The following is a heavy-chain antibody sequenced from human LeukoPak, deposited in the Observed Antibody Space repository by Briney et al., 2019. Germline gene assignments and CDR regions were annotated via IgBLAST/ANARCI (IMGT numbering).Heavy chain of an antibody. Sequence: GSLRLSCAASGFTFSSYAMNWVRQAPGKGLEWVSAISHSGASTYYADSVKGRFTISRDNSKNTLYLRMNSLRAEDTAVYYCAELGITMIGGVWGKGTTVTISS. CDR1: GFTFSSYA. V-gene: IGHV3-23*01. J-gene: IGHJ6*04. CDR3: AELGITMIGGV. D-gene: IGHD3-10*02. CDR2: ISHSGAST.